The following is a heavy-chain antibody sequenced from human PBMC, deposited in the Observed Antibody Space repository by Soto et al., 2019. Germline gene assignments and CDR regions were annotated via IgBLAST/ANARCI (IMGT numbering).Heavy chain of an antibody. Sequence: EVQLVESGGGLVQPGGSLRLSCAASGFTFINYWMHWVRLVPGKGLVWVSRINGAGSGTSYADSVKGRFTISRDNAENTLHLQMNSLRAEDTAVYYCARGRGWYTTQTGAFGIWGQGTVVTVSS. CDR2: INGAGSGT. V-gene: IGHV3-74*01. CDR1: GFTFINYW. J-gene: IGHJ3*02. CDR3: ARGRGWYTTQTGAFGI. D-gene: IGHD2-15*01.